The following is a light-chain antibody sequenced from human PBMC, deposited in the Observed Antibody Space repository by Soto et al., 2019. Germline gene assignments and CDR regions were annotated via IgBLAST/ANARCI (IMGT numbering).Light chain of an antibody. V-gene: IGKV3-20*01. CDR1: QSVRSNY. CDR3: QQYGGSTRT. J-gene: IGKJ1*01. CDR2: GAS. Sequence: EIVLTQSPGTLSLSPGEGATLSCRASQSVRSNYLAWYQQKPGQAPRLLIHGASSRATGVPDRITGSGSGTDFTLSISRLEPEDFAVYYCQQYGGSTRTFGQGTKV.